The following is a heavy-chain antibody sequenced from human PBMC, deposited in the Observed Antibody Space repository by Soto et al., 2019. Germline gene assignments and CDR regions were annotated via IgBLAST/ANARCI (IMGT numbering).Heavy chain of an antibody. Sequence: SLRLSCAASGFTFGNYWMHWVRQAPGKGLVWGARINSDGRSTSYADSVKGRFTISRDHSKNTLYLQMNSLRAEDTAVYYCARDLRTLYGMDVWGQGTTVTV. J-gene: IGHJ6*02. CDR1: GFTFGNYW. V-gene: IGHV3-74*01. CDR3: ARDLRTLYGMDV. CDR2: INSDGRST.